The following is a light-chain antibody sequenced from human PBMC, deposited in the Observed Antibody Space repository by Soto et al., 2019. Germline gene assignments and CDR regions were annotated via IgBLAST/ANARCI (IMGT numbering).Light chain of an antibody. CDR2: EGT. Sequence: QSVLTQPASVSGSPGQSITISCTGTSSDVGRYNLVSCYQQHPGKAPKLMIYEGTERPSGVSNRFSASTSANTASLTISGLQAEDEAHYHSSSYAGSGTFVFGGGTKLTVL. CDR1: SSDVGRYNL. CDR3: SSYAGSGTFV. J-gene: IGLJ2*01. V-gene: IGLV2-23*01.